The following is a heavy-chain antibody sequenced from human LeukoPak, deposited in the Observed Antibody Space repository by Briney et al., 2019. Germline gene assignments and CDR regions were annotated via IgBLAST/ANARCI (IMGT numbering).Heavy chain of an antibody. Sequence: PSETLSLTCTVSGASITSHYWSWIRQPAGKGLEWIGRIQTSGRTSYDPSLNSRVTMSVDTSNNQFSMNLTSVTAADTAVYYCARENGATIAGRSLDYWGQGTLVTVSS. D-gene: IGHD6-6*01. CDR1: GASITSHY. V-gene: IGHV4-4*07. CDR3: ARENGATIAGRSLDY. J-gene: IGHJ4*02. CDR2: IQTSGRT.